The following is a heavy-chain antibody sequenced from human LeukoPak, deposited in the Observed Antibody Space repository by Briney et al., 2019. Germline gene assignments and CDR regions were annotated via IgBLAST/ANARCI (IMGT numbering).Heavy chain of an antibody. D-gene: IGHD6-13*01. CDR1: GFTFSSYS. V-gene: IGHV3-21*01. CDR3: ARTPAAAGPRGWFDP. Sequence: RPGGSLRLSCAASGFTFSSYSMNWVRQAPGKGLEWVSSISSSSSYIYYADSVKGRFTISRDNAKNSLYLQMNSLRAEDTAVYYCARTPAAAGPRGWFDPWGQGTLVTVSS. CDR2: ISSSSSYI. J-gene: IGHJ5*02.